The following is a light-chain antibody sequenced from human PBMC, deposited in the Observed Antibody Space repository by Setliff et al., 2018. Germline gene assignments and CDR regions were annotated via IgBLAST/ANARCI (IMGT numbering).Light chain of an antibody. Sequence: QSALTQPPSASGSPGQSVTISCTGTSSDVGGYNYVSWYQRHPGKAPKLMIYEVSKRPSGVPDRFSGSKSGNTASLTVSGLQAEDEADYYCSSYAGSNNFPYVFGTGTKVTVL. J-gene: IGLJ1*01. CDR1: SSDVGGYNY. V-gene: IGLV2-8*01. CDR3: SSYAGSNNFPYV. CDR2: EVS.